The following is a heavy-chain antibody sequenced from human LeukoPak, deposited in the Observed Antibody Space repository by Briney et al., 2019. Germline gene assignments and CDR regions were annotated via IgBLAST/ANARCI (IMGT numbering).Heavy chain of an antibody. Sequence: PSQTLSLTCAVSGGSISSGGYSWSWIRQPPGKGLEWIGYIYHSGSTYYNPSLKSRVTISVDRSKNQFSLKQSSVTAADTAVYYCARSPSTYYYGSGSYYWKGYFDYWGQGTLVTVSS. CDR1: GGSISSGGYS. V-gene: IGHV4-30-2*01. CDR3: ARSPSTYYYGSGSYYWKGYFDY. CDR2: IYHSGST. D-gene: IGHD3-10*01. J-gene: IGHJ4*02.